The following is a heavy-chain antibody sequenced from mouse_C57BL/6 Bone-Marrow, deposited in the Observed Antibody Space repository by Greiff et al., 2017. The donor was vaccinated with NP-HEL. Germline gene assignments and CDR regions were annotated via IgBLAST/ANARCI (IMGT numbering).Heavy chain of an antibody. CDR3: ARSYYHGTRDAWFAY. CDR1: GFNIKDYY. J-gene: IGHJ3*01. Sequence: VQLQQSGAELVKPGASVKLSCTASGFNIKDYYMHWVKQRTEQGLEWIGRIDPEDGETTSAPKFPGKATITADTSSNTAYLQLSSLTSEDTAVYYCARSYYHGTRDAWFAYWGQGTLVTVSA. CDR2: IDPEDGET. D-gene: IGHD1-1*01. V-gene: IGHV14-2*01.